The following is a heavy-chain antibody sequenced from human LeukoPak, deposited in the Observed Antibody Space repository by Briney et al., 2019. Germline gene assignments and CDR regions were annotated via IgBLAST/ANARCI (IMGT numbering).Heavy chain of an antibody. CDR3: AKLGTTSVTTGY. CDR1: GFTFSRYG. J-gene: IGHJ4*02. CDR2: ISYDGSNK. D-gene: IGHD4-17*01. Sequence: GGSLRLSCVASGFTFSRYGMHWVRQAPGKGLEWVAVISYDGSNKYYADSVKGRFTISRDNSKNTLYLQMNSLRGEDTAVYYCAKLGTTSVTTGYWGQGTLVTVSS. V-gene: IGHV3-30*18.